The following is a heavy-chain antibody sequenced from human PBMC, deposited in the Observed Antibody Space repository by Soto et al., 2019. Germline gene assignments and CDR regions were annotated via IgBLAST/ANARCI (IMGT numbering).Heavy chain of an antibody. D-gene: IGHD2-15*01. CDR1: GFTFSSYG. CDR3: ARVVVAATLYGYYYYMDV. Sequence: EVQLVESGGGLVQPGGSLRLSCAASGFTFSSYGMHWVRQAPGKGLEYVTAISSNGGSTYYGNSVKGRFTISRDNSKNMLYLQMGSLRAEDVAVYYCARVVVAATLYGYYYYMDVWGKGTTVTVSS. CDR2: ISSNGGST. J-gene: IGHJ6*03. V-gene: IGHV3-64*01.